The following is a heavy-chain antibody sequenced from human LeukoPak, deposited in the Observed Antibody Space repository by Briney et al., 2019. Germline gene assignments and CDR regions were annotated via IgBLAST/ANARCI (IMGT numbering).Heavy chain of an antibody. CDR2: ISSSSSYI. Sequence: GGSLRPSCAASGFTFSSYSMNWVRQAPGKGLEWDSSISSSSSYIYYADSVKGRFTISRDNAKNSLYLQMNSLRAEDTAVYYCARDKLPGRMSYYYYYGMDVWGKGTTVTVSS. CDR3: ARDKLPGRMSYYYYYGMDV. V-gene: IGHV3-21*01. CDR1: GFTFSSYS. D-gene: IGHD1-26*01. J-gene: IGHJ6*04.